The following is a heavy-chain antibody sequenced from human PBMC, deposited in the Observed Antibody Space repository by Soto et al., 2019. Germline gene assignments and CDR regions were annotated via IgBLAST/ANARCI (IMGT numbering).Heavy chain of an antibody. CDR3: XXXXXXWSGNVGL. D-gene: IGHD3-3*01. J-gene: IGHJ2*01. Sequence: QVQLQQWGAGLLKPSETLSLTCAVYGGSFSGYYWSWXXXXPXXXLEWIGEINHSGSTNYNPSLKSRVTISVXXSKXXXXXXXXXXXXXXXXXXXXXXXXXXWSGNVGLWGRGTLVTVSS. CDR1: GGSFSGYY. V-gene: IGHV4-34*01. CDR2: INHSGST.